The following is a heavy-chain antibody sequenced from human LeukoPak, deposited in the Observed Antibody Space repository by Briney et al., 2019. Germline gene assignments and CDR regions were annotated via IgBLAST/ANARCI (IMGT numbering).Heavy chain of an antibody. CDR3: ARYSINNYFDP. CDR1: GGTFSSYA. CDR2: INPNSGGT. D-gene: IGHD2-21*01. V-gene: IGHV1-2*02. Sequence: ASVKVSCKASGGTFSSYAISWVRQAPGQGLEWMGWINPNSGGTNYAQKFQGRVTMTRETSISTAYMELSRLTSDDTAVYYCARYSINNYFDPWGQGTLVTVSS. J-gene: IGHJ5*02.